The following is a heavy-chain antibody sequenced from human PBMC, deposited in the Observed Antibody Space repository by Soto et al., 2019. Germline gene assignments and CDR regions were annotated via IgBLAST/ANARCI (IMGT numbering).Heavy chain of an antibody. J-gene: IGHJ4*02. CDR1: GFTFSSYS. V-gene: IGHV3-21*01. CDR3: ARDDVGATPPDY. D-gene: IGHD1-26*01. Sequence: EVQLVESGGGLVKPGGSLRLSCAASGFTFSSYSMNWVRQAPGKGLEWVSSISSSSSYIYYADSVKGRFTISRDNAKNSLYVQMNSLRAEDTAVYYCARDDVGATPPDYWGQGTLVTVSS. CDR2: ISSSSSYI.